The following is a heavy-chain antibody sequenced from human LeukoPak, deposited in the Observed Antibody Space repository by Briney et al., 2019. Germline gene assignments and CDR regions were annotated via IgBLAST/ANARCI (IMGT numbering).Heavy chain of an antibody. D-gene: IGHD3-22*01. CDR1: GGSISSGSYY. J-gene: IGHJ4*02. CDR2: IYTSGST. Sequence: PSQTLSLTCTVSGGSISSGSYYWSWIRQPAGKGLEWIGRIYTSGSTNYNPSLKSRVTISVDTSKNQFSLKLSSVTAADTAVYYCARGPNYYDSSGYYFSPFDYWGQGTLVTVSS. V-gene: IGHV4-61*02. CDR3: ARGPNYYDSSGYYFSPFDY.